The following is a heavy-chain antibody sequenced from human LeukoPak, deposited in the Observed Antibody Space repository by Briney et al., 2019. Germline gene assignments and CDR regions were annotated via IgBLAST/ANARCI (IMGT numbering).Heavy chain of an antibody. CDR3: ARDPGVSVAAYYFDY. J-gene: IGHJ4*02. CDR2: INPNSGGT. CDR1: GYTFTGYY. V-gene: IGHV1-2*02. D-gene: IGHD6-19*01. Sequence: GASVKVSCKASGYTFTGYYMHWVRQAPGQGLEWMGWINPNSGGTNYAQKFQGRVTTTRDTSISTAYVELSRLRSDDTAVYYCARDPGVSVAAYYFDYWGQGTLVTVSS.